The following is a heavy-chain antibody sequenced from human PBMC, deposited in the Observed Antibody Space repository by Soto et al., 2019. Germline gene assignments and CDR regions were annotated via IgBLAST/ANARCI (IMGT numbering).Heavy chain of an antibody. V-gene: IGHV1-18*01. Sequence: ASVKVSCKGFGYSFMKYGINWVRQAPGQGLEWVGWISPYSGYTHSAQKFHGRLTLTTDTAASTAYMELRTLRSADTALYYCAREASVLIPAAQPSRFDSWGQGTLVTVSS. CDR1: GYSFMKYG. CDR3: AREASVLIPAAQPSRFDS. J-gene: IGHJ4*02. D-gene: IGHD2-2*01. CDR2: ISPYSGYT.